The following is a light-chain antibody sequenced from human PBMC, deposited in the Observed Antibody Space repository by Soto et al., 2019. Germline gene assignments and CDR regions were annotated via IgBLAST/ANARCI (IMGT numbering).Light chain of an antibody. CDR3: QQLNSYPWT. V-gene: IGKV1-9*01. CDR1: QGISSY. Sequence: IQLTQSPSSLSASVGDRVTITCRAGQGISSYLAWYQQKPGKAPKLLIYAASTLQSGVPSRFSGSGSGTDFTLTISSLQPEDFATYYCQQLNSYPWTFGQGTKVEIK. CDR2: AAS. J-gene: IGKJ1*01.